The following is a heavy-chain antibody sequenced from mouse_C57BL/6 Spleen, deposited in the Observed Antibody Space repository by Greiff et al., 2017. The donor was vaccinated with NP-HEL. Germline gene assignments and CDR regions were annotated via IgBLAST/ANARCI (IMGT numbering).Heavy chain of an antibody. Sequence: VQLQQPGAELVMPGASVKLSCKASGYTFTSYWMHWVKQRPGQGLEWIGVIDPSSGNTNYNEKFKGKATLTVDKSSSTAYMQLRSLTSEDSAVYYCARDHYYYGNSHDYEYWGQGPTVTASS. CDR2: IDPSSGNT. J-gene: IGHJ4*01. CDR1: GYTFTSYW. CDR3: ARDHYYYGNSHDYEY. D-gene: IGHD1-1*01. V-gene: IGHV1-64*01.